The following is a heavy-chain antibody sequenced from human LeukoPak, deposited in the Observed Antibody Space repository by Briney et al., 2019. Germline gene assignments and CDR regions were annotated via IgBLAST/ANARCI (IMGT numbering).Heavy chain of an antibody. V-gene: IGHV1-18*01. D-gene: IGHD5-24*01. Sequence: ASVKVSCKASGYTFTTYGISWVRQAPGQGLEWMGWISAYNGNTDYAQKLQGRVTMATDTSTNTAYMELRSLRSDDTAVYYCARAVATIDYWGQGTLVTVSS. CDR2: ISAYNGNT. CDR3: ARAVATIDY. CDR1: GYTFTTYG. J-gene: IGHJ4*02.